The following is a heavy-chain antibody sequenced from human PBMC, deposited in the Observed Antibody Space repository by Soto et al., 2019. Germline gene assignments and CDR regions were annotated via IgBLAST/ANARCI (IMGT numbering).Heavy chain of an antibody. V-gene: IGHV3-30-3*01. J-gene: IGHJ4*02. CDR1: GFTFSSYA. CDR3: ARTYSSGFDY. D-gene: IGHD6-19*01. CDR2: ISYDGSNK. Sequence: GGSLRLSCAASGFTFSSYAMHWVRQAPGKGLEWVAVISYDGSNKYYADSVKGRFTISRDNSKNTLYPQMNSLRAEDTAVYYCARTYSSGFDYWGQGTLVTVSS.